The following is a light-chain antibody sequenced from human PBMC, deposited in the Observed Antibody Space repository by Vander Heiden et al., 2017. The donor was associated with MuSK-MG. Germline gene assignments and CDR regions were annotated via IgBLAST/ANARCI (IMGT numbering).Light chain of an antibody. CDR3: LLYYGGPVM. CDR1: TGTVTSGYY. J-gene: IGLJ3*02. Sequence: QTVVTQEPSLTVSPGGTVTPTCASSTGTVTSGYYPNWFQQKAGQAPRPLIYSTNKKHSWTPARFSGSLLGGKAALTLSGVQPEDEAEYYCLLYYGGPVMFGGGTKLTVL. V-gene: IGLV7-43*01. CDR2: STN.